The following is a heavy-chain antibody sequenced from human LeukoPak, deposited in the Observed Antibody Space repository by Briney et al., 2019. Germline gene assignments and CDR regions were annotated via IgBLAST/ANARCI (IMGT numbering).Heavy chain of an antibody. CDR1: GGSISSYY. CDR2: TDHSGST. V-gene: IGHV4-59*01. Sequence: SETLSLTCTVSGGSISSYYWSWIRQPPGKGLEWIGYTDHSGSTNHDLSLKSRVTISIDTSKNQFSLKLSSVTAADTAVYYCARGFYNWGYYYMDVWGKGTTVTVSS. J-gene: IGHJ6*03. CDR3: ARGFYNWGYYYMDV. D-gene: IGHD1-1*01.